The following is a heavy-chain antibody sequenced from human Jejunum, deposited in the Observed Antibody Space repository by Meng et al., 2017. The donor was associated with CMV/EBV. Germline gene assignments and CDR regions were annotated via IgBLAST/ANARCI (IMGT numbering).Heavy chain of an antibody. CDR3: ARNYYGSGPLVFDI. J-gene: IGHJ3*02. Sequence: SGGAISGYYWSWLRQPPGKELEWIGYIYYTGSTTYNPSLKNRITMSVDTSKNQFSLKLSSVTAADTAVYYCARNYYGSGPLVFDIWGQGTMVTVSS. CDR1: GGAISGYY. CDR2: IYYTGST. V-gene: IGHV4-59*01. D-gene: IGHD3-10*01.